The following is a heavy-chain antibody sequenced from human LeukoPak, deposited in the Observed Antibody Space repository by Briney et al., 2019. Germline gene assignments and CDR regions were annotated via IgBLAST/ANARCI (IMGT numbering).Heavy chain of an antibody. Sequence: GRSLRLSCAASGFTFSSYGMHWVRQAPGKGLEWVAVISYDGSNKYYADSVKGRFTISRDNSKNTPYLQMNSLSAEDTAVYYCAKEGVFDYVDAFDIWGQGTMVTVSS. J-gene: IGHJ3*02. V-gene: IGHV3-30*18. CDR1: GFTFSSYG. D-gene: IGHD4-17*01. CDR2: ISYDGSNK. CDR3: AKEGVFDYVDAFDI.